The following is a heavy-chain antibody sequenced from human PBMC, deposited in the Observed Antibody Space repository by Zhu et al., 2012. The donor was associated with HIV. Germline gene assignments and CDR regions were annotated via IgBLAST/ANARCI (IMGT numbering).Heavy chain of an antibody. CDR2: IYHSGST. D-gene: IGHD2-2*01. CDR3: TRALVGVTGLDY. CDR1: GYSISSGYY. J-gene: IGHJ4*02. Sequence: QVQLQESGPGLVKPSETLSLTCAVSGYSISSGYYWGWIRRPPGKGLEWIGSIYHSGSTYYNPSLKSRVTISVDTSKNQFSLKLSSVTAADTAVYYCTRALVGVTGLDYWGQGTLVTVSS. V-gene: IGHV4-38-2*01.